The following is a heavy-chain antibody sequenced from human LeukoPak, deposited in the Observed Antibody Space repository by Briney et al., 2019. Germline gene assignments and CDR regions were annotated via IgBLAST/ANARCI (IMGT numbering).Heavy chain of an antibody. V-gene: IGHV4-39*01. CDR2: IYYSGST. J-gene: IGHJ5*02. D-gene: IGHD3-22*01. Sequence: SETLSLTCTVSGGSISSSSYYWGWLRQPPGKGLEWLGSIYYSGSTYYNPSLKSRVTISVDTSKNQFPLKLSSVTAADTAVYYCARLRYYYDSSGYYVGWFDPWGQGTLVTVSS. CDR3: ARLRYYYDSSGYYVGWFDP. CDR1: GGSISSSSYY.